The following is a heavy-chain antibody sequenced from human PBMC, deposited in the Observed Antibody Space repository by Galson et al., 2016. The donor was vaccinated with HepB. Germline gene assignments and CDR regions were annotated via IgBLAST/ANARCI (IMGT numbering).Heavy chain of an antibody. CDR1: GFSLSDTEMC. D-gene: IGHD5-18*01. Sequence: PALVTPTQTLTLTCTFSGFSLSDTEMCVTWVRQAPGKAPEWLALIDWDDEKFYSPSLETRLSISKGTSKNQVVLTITDLDPADTATYYCARIRDTATEPFRRGMEFYFYYGMDVWGHGTTVTVSS. V-gene: IGHV2-70*18. J-gene: IGHJ6*02. CDR2: IDWDDEK. CDR3: ARIRDTATEPFRRGMEFYFYYGMDV.